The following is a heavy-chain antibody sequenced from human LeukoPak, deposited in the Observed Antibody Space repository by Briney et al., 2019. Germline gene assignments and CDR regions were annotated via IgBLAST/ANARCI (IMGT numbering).Heavy chain of an antibody. D-gene: IGHD2-2*02. V-gene: IGHV1-69*13. CDR3: AREGGDCNSTTCYTGDAFDV. CDR2: IIPISDTA. J-gene: IGHJ3*01. CDR1: GDTFSSYG. Sequence: GASVKVSCKASGDTFSSYGISWVRQAPGQGLEWMGGIIPISDTANYPQRFQGRVTITADESTSTAYMEMSTLRSEDTAVYYCAREGGDCNSTTCYTGDAFDVWGQGTMVTVSS.